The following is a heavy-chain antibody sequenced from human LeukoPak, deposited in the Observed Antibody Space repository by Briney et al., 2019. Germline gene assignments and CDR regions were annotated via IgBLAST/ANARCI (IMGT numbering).Heavy chain of an antibody. CDR1: GFTFGTYS. Sequence: GGSLRLSCVASGFTFGTYSINWVRQAPGKRLEWVSYISSSGSTIYYSDSVRGRFTVSRYSGKNSVFLQVSSLTAEDTAVYYCARRAVAPPVTEPHYNYYYYMEVWGKGTTVTVSS. V-gene: IGHV3-48*01. CDR3: ARRAVAPPVTEPHYNYYYYMEV. D-gene: IGHD6-13*01. CDR2: ISSSGSTI. J-gene: IGHJ6*03.